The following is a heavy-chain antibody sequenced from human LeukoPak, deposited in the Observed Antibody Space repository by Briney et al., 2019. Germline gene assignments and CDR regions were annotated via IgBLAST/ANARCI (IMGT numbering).Heavy chain of an antibody. J-gene: IGHJ5*02. D-gene: IGHD3-10*01. Sequence: PGGSLRLSCAASGFTFSDYYMNWLRQAPGKGLEWVSYISSSGSTIYYADSVKGRFTISRDNAKNSLYLQMNSLRAEDTAVYYCARDLLNGSGSYLGWFDPWGQGTLVTVSS. V-gene: IGHV3-11*01. CDR2: ISSSGSTI. CDR1: GFTFSDYY. CDR3: ARDLLNGSGSYLGWFDP.